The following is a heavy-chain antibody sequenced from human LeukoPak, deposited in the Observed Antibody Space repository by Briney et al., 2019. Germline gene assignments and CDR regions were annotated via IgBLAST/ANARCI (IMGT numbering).Heavy chain of an antibody. CDR2: IKQYESEK. CDR3: ARDRGGDGYKYGGFDS. CDR1: GFRFSSFW. D-gene: IGHD5-24*01. V-gene: IGHV3-7*01. Sequence: GGSLRLSCVASGFRFSSFWMSWVRQGPGKGLEWVANIKQYESEKHYVDSVKGRFTISTDNAKNSLYLQMDSLRAEDTAVYYCARDRGGDGYKYGGFDSWGQGTLVTVSS. J-gene: IGHJ4*02.